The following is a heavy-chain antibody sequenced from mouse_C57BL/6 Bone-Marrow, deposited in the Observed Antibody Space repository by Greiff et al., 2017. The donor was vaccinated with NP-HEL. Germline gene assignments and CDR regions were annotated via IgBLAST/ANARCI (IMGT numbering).Heavy chain of an antibody. V-gene: IGHV1-54*01. CDR1: GYAFTNYL. CDR3: AGGGIDYDYAWFAY. CDR2: INPGSGGT. Sequence: QVQLKESGAELVRPGTSVKVSCKASGYAFTNYLIEWVKQRPGQGLEWIGVINPGSGGTNYNEKFKGQATLTADKSSSTAYMQLSSLTSEDSAVYYCAGGGIDYDYAWFAYWGQGTLVTVSA. J-gene: IGHJ3*01. D-gene: IGHD2-4*01.